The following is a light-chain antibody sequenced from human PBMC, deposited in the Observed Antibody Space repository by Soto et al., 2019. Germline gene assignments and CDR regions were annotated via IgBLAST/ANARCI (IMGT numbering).Light chain of an antibody. Sequence: DIQMTQSPSTLSASVGDRVSITCRASQSISNYLAWYQQKPGKAPKVLIYKASSLESGVPSRFSGSGSGTEFTPTIGSLQPDDFATYFCLQYNTYSPWTFGQGTKVEIK. CDR3: LQYNTYSPWT. CDR2: KAS. J-gene: IGKJ1*01. CDR1: QSISNY. V-gene: IGKV1-5*03.